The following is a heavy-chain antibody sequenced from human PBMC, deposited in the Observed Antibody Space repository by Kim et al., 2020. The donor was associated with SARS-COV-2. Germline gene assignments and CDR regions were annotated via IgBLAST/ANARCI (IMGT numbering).Heavy chain of an antibody. J-gene: IGHJ5*01. CDR1: GFTFSTFG. D-gene: IGHD3-10*01. CDR3: VKEFHNRGYGAFYDS. V-gene: IGHV3-30*18. Sequence: GGSLRLSCAASGFTFSTFGMQWVRQAPGKGLQWVAVVSFDGVLKFYADSVMGRFTISRDNSKNTMFLQMNSLRPEDTAVYYCVKEFHNRGYGAFYDSWG. CDR2: VSFDGVLK.